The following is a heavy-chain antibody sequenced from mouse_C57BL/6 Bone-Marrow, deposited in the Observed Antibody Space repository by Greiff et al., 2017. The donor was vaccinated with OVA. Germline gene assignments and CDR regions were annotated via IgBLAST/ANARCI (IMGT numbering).Heavy chain of an antibody. CDR1: GYTFTSYW. J-gene: IGHJ1*03. Sequence: VQLKQPGAELVKPGASVKLSCKASGYTFTSYWMHWVKQRPGRGLEWIGRIDPNSGGTKYNEKFKSKATLTVDKPSSTAYMQLSSLTSEDSAVYYCARLGNWDAWYFDVWGTGTTVTVSS. V-gene: IGHV1-72*01. CDR3: ARLGNWDAWYFDV. CDR2: IDPNSGGT. D-gene: IGHD4-1*01.